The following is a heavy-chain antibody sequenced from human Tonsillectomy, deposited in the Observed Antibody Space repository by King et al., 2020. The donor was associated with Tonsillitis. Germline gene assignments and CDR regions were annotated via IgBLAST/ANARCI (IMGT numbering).Heavy chain of an antibody. Sequence: VQLVESGGGVVQPGTSLRLSCAASGFTFGNYGMHWVRQAPGKGLEWVALIGYDTSYENYADSVKGRFTISRDNSKNTLNLEMNSLRVEDTAVYYCAKGGIGLSEWYFDLWGRGTLVTVSS. CDR1: GFTFGNYG. CDR3: AKGGIGLSEWYFDL. V-gene: IGHV3-30*18. CDR2: IGYDTSYE. D-gene: IGHD2-15*01. J-gene: IGHJ2*01.